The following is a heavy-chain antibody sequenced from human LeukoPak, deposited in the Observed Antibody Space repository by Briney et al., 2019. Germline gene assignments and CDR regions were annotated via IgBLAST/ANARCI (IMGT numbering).Heavy chain of an antibody. V-gene: IGHV4-34*01. CDR1: GGSFSGYY. J-gene: IGHJ4*02. D-gene: IGHD3-10*01. Sequence: SETLSLTCAVYGGSFSGYYWSWIRQPPGKGLEWIGEINHSGSTNYNPSLKSRVTISVDTSKNQFSLKLSSVTAADTAVYYCARVRMVRGVIIWVGQRGYYFDYWGQGTLVTVSS. CDR3: ARVRMVRGVIIWVGQRGYYFDY. CDR2: INHSGST.